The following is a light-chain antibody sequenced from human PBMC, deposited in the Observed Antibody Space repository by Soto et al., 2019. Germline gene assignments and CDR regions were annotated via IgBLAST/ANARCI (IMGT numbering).Light chain of an antibody. J-gene: IGLJ1*01. V-gene: IGLV1-44*01. CDR1: SSNIGRNT. CDR2: SNN. Sequence: QSVLTQPPSASGTPGQRVTVSCSGSSSNIGRNTVNWYQQLPGTAPKLLIYSNNQRPSGVPDRFSGSKSGTSASLAISGLQPEDEADYYCAAWDDSLNGHVFGTGTKLTVL. CDR3: AAWDDSLNGHV.